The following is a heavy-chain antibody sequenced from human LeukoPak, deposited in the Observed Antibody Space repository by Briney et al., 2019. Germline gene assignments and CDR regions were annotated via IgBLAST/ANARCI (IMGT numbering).Heavy chain of an antibody. CDR1: GYTFTGYH. CDR2: INPNSGGT. D-gene: IGHD1-7*01. J-gene: IGHJ4*02. CDR3: ARVMNCGTTDY. Sequence: ASVKVSCKASGYTFTGYHMNWVRQAPGQGLEWMGWINPNSGGTNYAQKFQGRVTMTRDTSISTAYMELSRLTSDDTAVYYCARVMNCGTTDYWGQGTLVTVSS. V-gene: IGHV1-2*02.